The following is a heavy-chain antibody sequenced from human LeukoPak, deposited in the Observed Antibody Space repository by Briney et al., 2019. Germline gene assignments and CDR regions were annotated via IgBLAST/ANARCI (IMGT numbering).Heavy chain of an antibody. CDR1: GYIFVGYY. CDR3: TRGGLGELFDF. D-gene: IGHD3-10*01. J-gene: IGHJ4*02. Sequence: ASVKVSCKTSGYIFVGYYMHWVRQAPGEGLEWMGWINPNSGVTNYAQKFQGRVTLTRDTSSSTGYMEMNSLSSDDTAIYYCTRGGLGELFDFWGQGTLVAVSS. CDR2: INPNSGVT. V-gene: IGHV1-2*02.